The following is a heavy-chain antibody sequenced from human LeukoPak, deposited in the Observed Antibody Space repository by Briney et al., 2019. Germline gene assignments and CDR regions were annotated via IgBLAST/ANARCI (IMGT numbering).Heavy chain of an antibody. J-gene: IGHJ4*02. CDR3: ARVIAPATIREFDY. D-gene: IGHD5-24*01. V-gene: IGHV3-66*01. CDR1: GFTFSSCE. Sequence: GGSLRLSCAASGFTFSSCEMNWVRQAPGKGVEWGSIIYSGGSTYYADSVKGRFTISRDNSKNTLYLQMNSLRAEDTAVYYCARVIAPATIREFDYWGQGTLVTVSS. CDR2: IYSGGST.